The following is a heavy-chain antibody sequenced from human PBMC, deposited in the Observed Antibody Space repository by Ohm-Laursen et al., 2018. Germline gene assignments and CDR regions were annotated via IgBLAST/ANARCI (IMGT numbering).Heavy chain of an antibody. J-gene: IGHJ6*02. CDR2: ISSSGSTI. D-gene: IGHD3-16*01. V-gene: IGHV3-48*04. CDR1: GFTFSSYG. Sequence: SLRLSCSASGFTFSSYGMSWVRQAPGKGLEWVSYISSSGSTIYYADSVKGRFTISRDNAKNSLYLQMNSLRAEDTAVYYCARDLGALDYYYYGMDVWGQGTTVTVSS. CDR3: ARDLGALDYYYYGMDV.